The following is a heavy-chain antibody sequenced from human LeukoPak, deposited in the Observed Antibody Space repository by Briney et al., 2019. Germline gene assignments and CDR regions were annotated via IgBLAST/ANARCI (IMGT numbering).Heavy chain of an antibody. D-gene: IGHD1-26*01. V-gene: IGHV4-34*01. CDR2: INHSGST. Sequence: PSETLSLTCAVYGGSFSGYYWSWIRQPPGKGLEWIGEINHSGSTNYNPSLKSRVTISVDTSKNQFSLKLSSVTAADTAVYYCARHRWELNAFDIWGQGTMVTVSS. J-gene: IGHJ3*02. CDR1: GGSFSGYY. CDR3: ARHRWELNAFDI.